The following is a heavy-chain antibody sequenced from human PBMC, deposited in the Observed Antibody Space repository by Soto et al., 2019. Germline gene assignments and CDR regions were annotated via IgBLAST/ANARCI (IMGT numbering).Heavy chain of an antibody. CDR2: IRRKAYGGTT. CDR1: GFTFGDYA. V-gene: IGHV3-49*03. CDR3: TREGRYYYDSSGYYHEPDDFDI. Sequence: PGGSLRLSCIASGFTFGDYAMSWFRQAPGKGLEWVGFIRRKAYGGTTEYAASVKGRFTISRDDSKSIAYLQMNSLKTEDTAVYYCTREGRYYYDSSGYYHEPDDFDIWGQGT. J-gene: IGHJ3*02. D-gene: IGHD3-22*01.